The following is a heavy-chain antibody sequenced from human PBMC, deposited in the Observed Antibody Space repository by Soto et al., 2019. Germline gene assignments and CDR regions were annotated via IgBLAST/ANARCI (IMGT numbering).Heavy chain of an antibody. CDR3: AREEAVRIERWFDP. CDR2: IYYTGST. D-gene: IGHD3-10*01. J-gene: IGHJ5*02. CDR1: GGSISSYY. V-gene: IGHV4-59*12. Sequence: PSETLSLTCTVSGGSISSYYWSWIRQPPGKGLEWIGYIYYTGSTHYNPSFKSRVSISVATSQNQFTLKLSSVTAADTAVYYCAREEAVRIERWFDPWGQGTQVTVSS.